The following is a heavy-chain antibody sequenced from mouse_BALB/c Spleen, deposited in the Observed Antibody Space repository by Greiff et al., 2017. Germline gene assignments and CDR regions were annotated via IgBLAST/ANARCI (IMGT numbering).Heavy chain of an antibody. CDR1: GFTFSSYT. CDR3: ARRGAYYGNYAWFAY. CDR2: ISNGGGST. V-gene: IGHV5-12-2*01. D-gene: IGHD2-10*01. Sequence: DVKLVESGGGLVQPGGSLKLSCAASGFTFSSYTMSWVRQTPAKRLEWVAYISNGGGSTYYPNTVKGRFTISRDNAKNTLYLQMSSLKSEDTAMYYCARRGAYYGNYAWFAYWGQGTLVTVSA. J-gene: IGHJ3*01.